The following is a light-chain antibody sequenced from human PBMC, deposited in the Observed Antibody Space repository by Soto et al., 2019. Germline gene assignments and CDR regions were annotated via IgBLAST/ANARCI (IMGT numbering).Light chain of an antibody. Sequence: AIQMTQSTSSLSASVGDRVTITCRASQGIRNDLGWYQQKPGKAPKLLIYAASSLQSGVPSRVSGSGSGTDFTLTISSLQPEDFATYYCLHDYNYPRTFGQGNKLEI. CDR2: AAS. CDR3: LHDYNYPRT. J-gene: IGKJ2*01. CDR1: QGIRND. V-gene: IGKV1-6*01.